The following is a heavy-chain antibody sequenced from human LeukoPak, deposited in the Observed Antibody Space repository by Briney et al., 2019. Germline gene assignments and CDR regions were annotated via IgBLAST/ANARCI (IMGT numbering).Heavy chain of an antibody. J-gene: IGHJ4*02. CDR3: ARGSSGWLRGVY. D-gene: IGHD6-19*01. CDR2: ISSSSSYI. V-gene: IGHV3-21*01. CDR1: GFTFSSYA. Sequence: GGSLRLSCAASGFTFSSYAMSWVRQAPGKGLEWVSSISSSSSYIYYADSVKGRFTISRDNAKNSLYLQMNSLRAEDTAVYYCARGSSGWLRGVYWGQGTLVTVSS.